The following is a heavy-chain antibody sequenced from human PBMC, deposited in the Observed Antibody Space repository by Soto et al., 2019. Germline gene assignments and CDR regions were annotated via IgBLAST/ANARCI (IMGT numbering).Heavy chain of an antibody. D-gene: IGHD3-10*01. CDR3: AVLKSLGSGSYYNGYYYYYGMDV. J-gene: IGHJ6*02. CDR1: GFTFTSSA. CDR2: IVVGSGNT. Sequence: QMQLVQSGPEVKKPGTSVKVSCKASGFTFTSSAMQWVRQARGQRLEWIGWIVVGSGNTNYAQKFQERVTITRDMSTSTAYMELSSLRSEDTAVYYCAVLKSLGSGSYYNGYYYYYGMDVWGQGTTVTVSS. V-gene: IGHV1-58*02.